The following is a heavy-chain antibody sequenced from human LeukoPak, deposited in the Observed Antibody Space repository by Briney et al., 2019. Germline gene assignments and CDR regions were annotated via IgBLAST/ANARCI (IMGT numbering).Heavy chain of an antibody. CDR2: VSGGGSST. CDR1: GFTFSNYA. CDR3: ARQGVHTFFDY. Sequence: GGSLRLSCVASGFTFSNYAMNWVRQAPGKGLEWVSGVSGGGSSTYYADSVKGRFTISRDNSKNMLYLQMNSLRAEDTAVYYCARQGVHTFFDYWGQGTLVTVSS. J-gene: IGHJ4*02. D-gene: IGHD1-1*01. V-gene: IGHV3-23*01.